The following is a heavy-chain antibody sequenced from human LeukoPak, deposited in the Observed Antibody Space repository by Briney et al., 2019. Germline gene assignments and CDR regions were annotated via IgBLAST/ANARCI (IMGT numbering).Heavy chain of an antibody. CDR2: ISWNSGSI. CDR1: GFTFDDYA. CDR3: VKSIYYDSSGPFDY. D-gene: IGHD3-22*01. J-gene: IGHJ4*02. Sequence: PGRSLRLSCAASGFTFDDYAMHWVRQAPGKGLGWVSGISWNSGSIGYADSVKGRFTISRDNAKNSLYLQMNSLRPEDMALYYCVKSIYYDSSGPFDYWGQRTLVTVSS. V-gene: IGHV3-9*03.